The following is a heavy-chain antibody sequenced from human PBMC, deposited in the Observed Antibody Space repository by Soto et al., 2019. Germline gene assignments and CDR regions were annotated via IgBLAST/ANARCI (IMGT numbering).Heavy chain of an antibody. V-gene: IGHV2-70*04. CDR3: AKTGTNGSWFDP. CDR2: SGWDDDK. D-gene: IGHD1-1*01. J-gene: IGHJ5*02. CDR1: GLSLRISGVS. Sequence: SGPTLVDPTQTLTLTCTVAGLSLRISGVSVGWISHPPGKALEWLARSGWDDDKFYSTALKTRITISKDTSRNQVVLTMTNIDPMDTATYFCAKTGTNGSWFDPWGQGSLVTVSS.